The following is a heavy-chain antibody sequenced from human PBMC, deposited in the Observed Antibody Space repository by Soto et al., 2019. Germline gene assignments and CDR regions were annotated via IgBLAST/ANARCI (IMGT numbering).Heavy chain of an antibody. CDR3: AHIPFSGECFDY. CDR1: GFSLNTYGVG. V-gene: IGHV2-5*01. Sequence: QITLKESGPPLVKPTQTLTLTCTFSGFSLNTYGVGVGWIRQPPGKALEWLALIYWHDDKRYSPSLKSRLTITKDTSKNQVVLTMTNMDPVDSGTYYCAHIPFSGECFDYWGQGTLVTVSS. J-gene: IGHJ4*02. CDR2: IYWHDDK. D-gene: IGHD7-27*01.